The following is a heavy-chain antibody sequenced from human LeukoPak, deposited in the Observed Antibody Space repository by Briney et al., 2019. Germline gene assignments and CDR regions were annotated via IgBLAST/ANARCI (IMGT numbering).Heavy chain of an antibody. Sequence: GASVKVSCKSFGFTFTNYLLHWVRQAPGQGLEWVGRIAPSVDTTNYAQKFRGRVTMTRDTSTSTVYMELSSLRSDDTAIYYCVRGESGGYFDYWGQGTLVTVSS. CDR2: IAPSVDTT. V-gene: IGHV1-46*01. J-gene: IGHJ4*02. CDR3: VRGESGGYFDY. CDR1: GFTFTNYL. D-gene: IGHD2-8*02.